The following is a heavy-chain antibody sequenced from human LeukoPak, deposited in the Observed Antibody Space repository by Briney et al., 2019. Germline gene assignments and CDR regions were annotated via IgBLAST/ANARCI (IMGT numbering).Heavy chain of an antibody. CDR1: GFTFSNYS. J-gene: IGHJ4*02. Sequence: PGGSLRLSCAASGFTFSNYSMNWVRQAPGKGLEWVSSIISSTIYVYYAGSVKGRFTISRDDAKNSLYLQMNSLRAEDTAVYYCARDPNYYGSGSPPDYWGQGTLVTVSS. CDR3: ARDPNYYGSGSPPDY. V-gene: IGHV3-21*01. D-gene: IGHD3-10*01. CDR2: IISSTIYV.